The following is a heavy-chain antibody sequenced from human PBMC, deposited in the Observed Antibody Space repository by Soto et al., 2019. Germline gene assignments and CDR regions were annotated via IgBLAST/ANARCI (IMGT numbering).Heavy chain of an antibody. CDR3: AKKAHCSGGSCYSHYYYYYYMDV. V-gene: IGHV3-30*18. D-gene: IGHD2-15*01. CDR1: GFTFSSYG. J-gene: IGHJ6*03. Sequence: QVQLVESGGGVVQPGRSLRLSCAASGFTFSSYGMHWVRQAPGKGLEWVAVISYDGSNKYYADSVKGRFTISRDNSKNTLYLQMNSLRAEDTAVYYCAKKAHCSGGSCYSHYYYYYYMDVWGKGTTVTVSS. CDR2: ISYDGSNK.